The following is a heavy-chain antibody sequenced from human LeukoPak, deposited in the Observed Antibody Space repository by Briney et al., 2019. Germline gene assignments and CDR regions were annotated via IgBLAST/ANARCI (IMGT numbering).Heavy chain of an antibody. Sequence: RPGGSLRLSCATSGFTFDDYAMHWVRHAPGKGLEWVSGISWNGTNIDYADSVKGRFTISRDNAKNSLYLQMNSLRAEDTALYYCAKGDWGDYWGQGTLVTVSS. CDR1: GFTFDDYA. J-gene: IGHJ4*02. D-gene: IGHD7-27*01. CDR3: AKGDWGDY. V-gene: IGHV3-9*01. CDR2: ISWNGTNI.